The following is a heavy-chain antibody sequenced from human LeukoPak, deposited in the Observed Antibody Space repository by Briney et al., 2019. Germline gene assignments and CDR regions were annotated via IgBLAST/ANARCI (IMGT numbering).Heavy chain of an antibody. Sequence: GGSLRLSCAASGSTLRGYAMHWVRQAPGKGLDWVAVISIDGSRQHYADSVQGRFTISRDNSKDTLYLQMNSLRAEDTAVYYCARDGSGSYMDYWGQGTLVTVSS. CDR1: GSTLRGYA. CDR2: ISIDGSRQ. J-gene: IGHJ4*02. V-gene: IGHV3-30-3*01. CDR3: ARDGSGSYMDY. D-gene: IGHD1-26*01.